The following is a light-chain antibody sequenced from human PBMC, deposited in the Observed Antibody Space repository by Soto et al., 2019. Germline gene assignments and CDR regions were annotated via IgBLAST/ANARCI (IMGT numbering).Light chain of an antibody. CDR2: VDD. Sequence: QSVLTQPPSVSGTPGQRVTISCSGSNSNIGKNDVYWYRHLPGTAPRLLIYVDDQRPSGVPDRFSGSKSGSSATLAITGLLTGDEADYFCATWETSLTGVAFGGGTKVTVL. CDR3: ATWETSLTGVA. V-gene: IGLV1-47*02. J-gene: IGLJ3*02. CDR1: NSNIGKND.